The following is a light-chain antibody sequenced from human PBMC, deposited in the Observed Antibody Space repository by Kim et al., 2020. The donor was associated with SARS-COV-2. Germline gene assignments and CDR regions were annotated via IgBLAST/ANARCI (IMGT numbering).Light chain of an antibody. CDR2: GAA. J-gene: IGKJ1*01. V-gene: IGKV3-20*01. CDR1: QSVSSSY. Sequence: PGERATLSCRASQSVSSSYLAWYQQKPGQAPRLLIYGAASRATGIPDRFSGSGSGTDFTLTISRLEPEDFAVYYCQQYGSSPPWTFGQGTKVDIK. CDR3: QQYGSSPPWT.